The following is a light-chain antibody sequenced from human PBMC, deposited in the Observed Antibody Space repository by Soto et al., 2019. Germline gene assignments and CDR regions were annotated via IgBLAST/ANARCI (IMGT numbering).Light chain of an antibody. V-gene: IGKV3-15*01. Sequence: EIVMTQSPATLSVSPGERATLSCRARQSVSSNLAWYQQKPGQAPRLLIYVASTRATGIPARFSGSGSGTEFTLTISSLQSQDFAVYYCQQYNNWPLYTFGQGTKLEIK. J-gene: IGKJ2*01. CDR2: VAS. CDR1: QSVSSN. CDR3: QQYNNWPLYT.